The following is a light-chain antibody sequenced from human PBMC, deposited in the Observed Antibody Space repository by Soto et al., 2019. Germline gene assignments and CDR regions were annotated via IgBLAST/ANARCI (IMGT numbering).Light chain of an antibody. Sequence: EIVLTQSPGILSLSPGERATLSCRASQSVSSSYLAWYQQKPGQAPRLLIYGASSRATGIPDRFSGSGSGTDFTLTISRLEPEDFAVYYCQQYGSPPITVGQGTRLEIK. J-gene: IGKJ5*01. CDR3: QQYGSPPIT. CDR2: GAS. CDR1: QSVSSSY. V-gene: IGKV3-20*01.